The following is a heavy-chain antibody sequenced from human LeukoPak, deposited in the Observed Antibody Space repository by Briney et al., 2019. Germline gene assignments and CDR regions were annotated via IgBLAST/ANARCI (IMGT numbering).Heavy chain of an antibody. CDR1: GYTLTELS. D-gene: IGHD2-2*01. CDR2: FDPEDGET. J-gene: IGHJ4*02. Sequence: ASVKVSCKVSGYTLTELSMHWVRQAPGKGLEWMGGFDPEDGETIYAQKFQGRVTMTRDTSTSTVYMELSSLRSEDTAVYYCARLVGQGYCSSTSCSRLDYWGQGTLVTVSS. CDR3: ARLVGQGYCSSTSCSRLDY. V-gene: IGHV1-24*01.